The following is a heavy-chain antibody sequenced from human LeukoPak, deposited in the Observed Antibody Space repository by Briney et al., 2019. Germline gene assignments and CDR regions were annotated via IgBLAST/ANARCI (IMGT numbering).Heavy chain of an antibody. CDR3: ARESSTYQLLYRSPDGNWFDP. D-gene: IGHD2-2*02. V-gene: IGHV1-2*02. Sequence: ASVKVSCKASGYTFTGYYMHWVRQAPGQGLEWMGWINPNSGGTNYAQKFQGRVTMTRDTSISTAYMELSRLRSDDTAVYYCARESSTYQLLYRSPDGNWFDPWGQGTLVTVSS. CDR1: GYTFTGYY. J-gene: IGHJ5*02. CDR2: INPNSGGT.